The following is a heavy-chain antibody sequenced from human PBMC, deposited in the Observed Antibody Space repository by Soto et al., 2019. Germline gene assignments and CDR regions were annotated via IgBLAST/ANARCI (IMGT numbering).Heavy chain of an antibody. D-gene: IGHD1-7*01. CDR3: AGPAGNGTTRHDYGMDV. CDR1: GYTFTSYA. V-gene: IGHV1-69*13. Sequence: GASVKVSCKASGYTFTSYAMHWVRQAPGQGLEWMGGIIPIFGTANYAQKFQGRVTITADESTSTAYMELSSLRSEDTAVYYCAGPAGNGTTRHDYGMDVWGQGTTVTVSS. CDR2: IIPIFGTA. J-gene: IGHJ6*02.